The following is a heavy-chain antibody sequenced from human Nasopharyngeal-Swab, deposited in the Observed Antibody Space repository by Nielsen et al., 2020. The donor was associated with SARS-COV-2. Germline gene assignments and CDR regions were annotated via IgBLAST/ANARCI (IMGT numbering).Heavy chain of an antibody. J-gene: IGHJ6*02. V-gene: IGHV3-48*04. D-gene: IGHD1-14*01. CDR3: TTAHHGNYYYGMDV. CDR2: ISSSSSTI. Sequence: GESLKISCAASGFTFSSYSMNWVRQAPGKGLEWVSYISSSSSTIYYADSVKGRFTISRDNAKNSLYLQMNSLRAEDTAVYYCTTAHHGNYYYGMDVWGQGTTVTVSS. CDR1: GFTFSSYS.